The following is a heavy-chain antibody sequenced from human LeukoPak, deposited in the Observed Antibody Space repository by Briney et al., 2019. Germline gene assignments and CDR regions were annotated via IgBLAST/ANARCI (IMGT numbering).Heavy chain of an antibody. CDR2: ISSTSSYI. CDR1: GFILSGYS. Sequence: GGSLRLSCAASGFILSGYSMNWVRQAPGKGLEWVSSISSTSSYIYYADSVKGRFTISRDNAKNSLFLQMNNLRAEDAAVYFCARDGRSTWYEDSWGQGTLVTVSS. D-gene: IGHD6-13*01. CDR3: ARDGRSTWYEDS. J-gene: IGHJ4*02. V-gene: IGHV3-21*01.